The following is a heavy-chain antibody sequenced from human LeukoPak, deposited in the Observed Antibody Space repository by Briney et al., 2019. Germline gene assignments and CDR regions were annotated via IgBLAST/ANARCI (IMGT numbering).Heavy chain of an antibody. J-gene: IGHJ4*02. Sequence: PGGSLRLSYATSGFTFSSYGMHWVRQAPGKGLEWVTFIRYDGNNKYYADSVKGRFTISRDNSKNTLYLQMNSLRAEDTAVYYCAKDSSGNYSTELDYWGQGTLVTVSS. CDR1: GFTFSSYG. CDR3: AKDSSGNYSTELDY. V-gene: IGHV3-30*02. CDR2: IRYDGNNK. D-gene: IGHD1-26*01.